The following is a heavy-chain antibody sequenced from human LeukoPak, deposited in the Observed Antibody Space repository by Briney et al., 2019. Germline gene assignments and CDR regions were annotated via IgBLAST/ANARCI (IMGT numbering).Heavy chain of an antibody. J-gene: IGHJ4*02. CDR1: GYTFTDYY. CDR3: AREMTTIENDY. CDR2: INPNSGGT. D-gene: IGHD5-24*01. Sequence: GASVKHSCKASGYTFTDYYIHWVRQAPGQGLEWMGRINPNSGGTDYAQKFQGRVTMTRDTSISTAYMELSRLRSDDTAVYYCAREMTTIENDYWGQGTLVTVSS. V-gene: IGHV1-2*02.